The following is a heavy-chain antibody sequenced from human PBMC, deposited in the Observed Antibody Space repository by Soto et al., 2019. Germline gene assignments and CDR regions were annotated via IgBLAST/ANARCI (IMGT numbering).Heavy chain of an antibody. V-gene: IGHV4-61*01. CDR2: IYYSGST. J-gene: IGHJ4*02. CDR3: ARLVDFWSCYHYPRFDY. Sequence: QVQLQESGPGLVKPSETLSLTCTVSVGSVSSGSNYWSWIRQPPGQGLEWIGYIYYSGSTNYNPSLKSRVTISVDTSMNQLSLKMSAVTAADTAVYYCARLVDFWSCYHYPRFDYWGQGTLVTVSS. CDR1: VGSVSSGSNY. D-gene: IGHD3-3*01.